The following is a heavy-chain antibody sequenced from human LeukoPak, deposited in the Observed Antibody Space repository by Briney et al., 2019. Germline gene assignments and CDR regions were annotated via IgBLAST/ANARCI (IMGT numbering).Heavy chain of an antibody. V-gene: IGHV3-66*01. J-gene: IGHJ4*02. Sequence: GGSLRLSCAASGFTVSSNYMSWVRQAPGKGLEWVSVIYSGGSTYYADSVKGRFTISRDNSKNTLYLQMNSLRAEDTAVYYCARVDGDRHPIDYWGQGTLVTVSS. CDR1: GFTVSSNY. D-gene: IGHD4-17*01. CDR2: IYSGGST. CDR3: ARVDGDRHPIDY.